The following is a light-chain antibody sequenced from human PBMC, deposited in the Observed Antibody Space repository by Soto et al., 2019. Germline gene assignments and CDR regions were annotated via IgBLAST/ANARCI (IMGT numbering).Light chain of an antibody. CDR2: DAS. Sequence: EIVLTQSPATLSLSPGERATLSCRASQSVSSYLAWYQQKPAQAPRLLIYDASNRATGIPARFSGSGSGTDFKLTISSLEPEDFAVYYCQQRGNWPITFGQGTRLEMK. J-gene: IGKJ5*01. CDR1: QSVSSY. CDR3: QQRGNWPIT. V-gene: IGKV3-11*01.